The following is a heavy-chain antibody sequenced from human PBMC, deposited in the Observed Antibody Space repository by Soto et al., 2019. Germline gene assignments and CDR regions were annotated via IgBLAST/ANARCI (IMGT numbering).Heavy chain of an antibody. CDR2: IYHSGST. CDR3: ARGVMGAFRFDY. CDR1: GGSISSGGYS. J-gene: IGHJ4*02. D-gene: IGHD1-26*01. Sequence: PSETLSLTCAVSGGSISSGGYSWSWIRQPPGKGLEWIGYIYHSGSTYYNPSLKSRVTISVDRSKNQFSLKLSSVTAADTAVYYCARGVMGAFRFDYWGQGTLVTVSS. V-gene: IGHV4-30-2*01.